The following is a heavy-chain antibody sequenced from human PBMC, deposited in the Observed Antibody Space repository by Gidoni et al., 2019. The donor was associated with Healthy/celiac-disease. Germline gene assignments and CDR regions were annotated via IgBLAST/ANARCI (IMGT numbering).Heavy chain of an antibody. Sequence: EVQLVESGGGLVQPGRSLRLSCAASGFTFDDYAMHWVRQAPGKGLEWVSGISWNSGSIGYADSVKGRFTISRDNAKNSLYLQMNSLRAEDTALYYCAKDTADTTARGGMDVWGQGTTVTVSS. J-gene: IGHJ6*02. CDR2: ISWNSGSI. V-gene: IGHV3-9*01. D-gene: IGHD3-10*01. CDR3: AKDTADTTARGGMDV. CDR1: GFTFDDYA.